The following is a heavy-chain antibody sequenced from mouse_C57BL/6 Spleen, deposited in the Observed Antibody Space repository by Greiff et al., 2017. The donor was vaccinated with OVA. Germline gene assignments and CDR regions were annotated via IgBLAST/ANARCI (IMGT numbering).Heavy chain of an antibody. V-gene: IGHV2-4*01. CDR1: GFSLTSYG. CDR2: IWSGGST. D-gene: IGHD1-1*01. J-gene: IGHJ4*01. CDR3: AKKDGGYYAMDY. Sequence: QVQLKQSGPGLVQPSQSLSITCTVSGFSLTSYGVHWVRQPPGKGLEWLGVIWSGGSTDYNAAFISRLSISKDNSKSQVFFKMNSLQADDTAIYYCAKKDGGYYAMDYWGQGTSGTVSS.